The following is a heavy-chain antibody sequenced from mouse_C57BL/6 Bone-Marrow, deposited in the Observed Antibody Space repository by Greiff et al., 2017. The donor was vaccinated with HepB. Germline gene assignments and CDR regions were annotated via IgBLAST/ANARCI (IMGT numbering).Heavy chain of an antibody. CDR1: GFSLTSYG. J-gene: IGHJ4*01. CDR3: ARNGGYYGSSSYYYAMDY. V-gene: IGHV2-2*01. Sequence: QVQLQQSGPGLVQPSQSLSITCTVSGFSLTSYGVHWVRQSPGKGLEWLGVIWSGGSTDYNAAFISRPSISKDNSKSQVFFKMNSLQADDTAIYYCARNGGYYGSSSYYYAMDYWGQGTSVTVSS. D-gene: IGHD1-1*01. CDR2: IWSGGST.